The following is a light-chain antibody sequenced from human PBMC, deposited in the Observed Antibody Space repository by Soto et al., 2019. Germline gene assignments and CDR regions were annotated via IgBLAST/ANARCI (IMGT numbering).Light chain of an antibody. V-gene: IGLV2-11*01. CDR2: DGS. J-gene: IGLJ2*01. CDR1: SSDVGGYNY. Sequence: QSALTQPRSVSGSPGQSVTISCTGTSSDVGGYNYVSWYQQHPGKAPKLMIYDGSKRPSGVPDRFSGSKSGNTASLTISGLQAEDEADYYCCSYAGSYTHVVFGGGTQLTVL. CDR3: CSYAGSYTHVV.